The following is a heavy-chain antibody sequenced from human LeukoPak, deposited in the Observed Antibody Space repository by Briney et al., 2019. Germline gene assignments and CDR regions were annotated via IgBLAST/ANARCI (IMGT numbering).Heavy chain of an antibody. CDR3: AREVKRYVDTAMVTAYYYYYMDV. Sequence: ASVKVSCKASGYTFTSYGISWVRQAPGQGLEWMGWISAYNGNTNYAQKLQGRVTMTTDTSTSTAYMELRSLRSDGTAVYYCAREVKRYVDTAMVTAYYYYYMDVWGKGTTVTVSS. CDR2: ISAYNGNT. J-gene: IGHJ6*03. D-gene: IGHD5-18*01. V-gene: IGHV1-18*01. CDR1: GYTFTSYG.